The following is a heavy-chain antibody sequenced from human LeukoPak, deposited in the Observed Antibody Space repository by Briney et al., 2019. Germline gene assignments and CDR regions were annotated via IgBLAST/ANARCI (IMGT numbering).Heavy chain of an antibody. V-gene: IGHV3-23*01. D-gene: IGHD4-23*01. Sequence: PPGGSLRLSCAASGFTFSSYAMSWVRQAPGKGLEWVSVISGSGRSGTNYADSVKGRFTISRDNSKNTLYLQMNSLRVEDTAIYYCAKAPGGGNWNWGQGTLVTVSS. J-gene: IGHJ4*02. CDR3: AKAPGGGNWN. CDR1: GFTFSSYA. CDR2: ISGSGRSGT.